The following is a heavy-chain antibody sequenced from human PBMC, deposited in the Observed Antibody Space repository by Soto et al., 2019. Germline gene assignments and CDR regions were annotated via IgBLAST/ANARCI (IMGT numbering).Heavy chain of an antibody. CDR3: ARITFTVRGVPDY. V-gene: IGHV3-21*06. D-gene: IGHD3-10*01. J-gene: IGHJ4*02. CDR2: ISSKSTYI. Sequence: GVLRLSCAASGFPFSSYSMTWVRQAPGKGLEWVSSISSKSTYIYYAYSVKGRFTISRDNVKNSLSLQMNSLRADDTAVYYCARITFTVRGVPDYWGQGALVNVSS. CDR1: GFPFSSYS.